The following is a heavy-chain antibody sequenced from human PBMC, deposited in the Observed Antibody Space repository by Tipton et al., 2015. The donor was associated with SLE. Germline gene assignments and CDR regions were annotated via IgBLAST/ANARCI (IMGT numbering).Heavy chain of an antibody. D-gene: IGHD1-26*01. CDR1: GFTFSSYG. CDR3: AKTRRPTVGAVGDAFDI. Sequence: SLRLSCAASGFTFSSYGMHWVRQAPGKGLEWVAVISYDGSNKYYADSVKGRFTISRDNSKNTLYLQMNSLRAEDTAVYYCAKTRRPTVGAVGDAFDIWGQGTMATVSS. J-gene: IGHJ3*02. CDR2: ISYDGSNK. V-gene: IGHV3-30*18.